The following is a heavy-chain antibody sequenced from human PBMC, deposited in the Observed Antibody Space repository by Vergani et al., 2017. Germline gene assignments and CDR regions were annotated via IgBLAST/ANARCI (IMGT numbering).Heavy chain of an antibody. CDR2: IKHTGDST. CDR1: GFTLSTHA. CDR3: GRGSNNYN. V-gene: IGHV3-23*01. D-gene: IGHD5-24*01. J-gene: IGHJ4*02. Sequence: EVQLLQSEGAVVQPGGSLRLSCVASGFTLSTHAMSWVRLGHGPGLEWVSSIKHTGDSTHYADSVKGRFTISRDNSKNTMYLQMNSLRVEDTAVYYCGRGSNNYNWGQGTLVTVSS.